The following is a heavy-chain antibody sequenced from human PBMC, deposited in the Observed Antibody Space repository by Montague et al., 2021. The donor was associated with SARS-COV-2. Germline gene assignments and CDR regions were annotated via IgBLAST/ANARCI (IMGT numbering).Heavy chain of an antibody. CDR2: IYYTGIT. J-gene: IGHJ5*02. D-gene: IGHD6-25*01. Sequence: SETLSLTCTVSGGSIGSHYWSWIRLPPGKGLEWVGHIYYTGITRYKSSLKSRVTMSVDTSKYQLSLKLDSVTAADTAVYYCARGSGSASATWFDPWGQGTLVTVSS. CDR3: ARGSGSASATWFDP. CDR1: GGSIGSHY. V-gene: IGHV4-59*11.